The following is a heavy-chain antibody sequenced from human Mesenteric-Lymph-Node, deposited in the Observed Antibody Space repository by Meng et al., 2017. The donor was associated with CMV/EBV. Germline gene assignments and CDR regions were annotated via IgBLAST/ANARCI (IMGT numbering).Heavy chain of an antibody. CDR3: ARGPKFCTSTSCDYYGLDV. CDR2: IYYSGST. D-gene: IGHD2-2*01. J-gene: IGHJ6*02. V-gene: IGHV4-59*01. Sequence: SETLSLTCTVSGGSISSYYWSWIRQPPGKGLEWIGYIYYSGSTNYNDSLKSRVTISVDTSKNQFSLKLSSVTAADTAVYYCARGPKFCTSTSCDYYGLDVWGQGTTVTVSS. CDR1: GGSISSYY.